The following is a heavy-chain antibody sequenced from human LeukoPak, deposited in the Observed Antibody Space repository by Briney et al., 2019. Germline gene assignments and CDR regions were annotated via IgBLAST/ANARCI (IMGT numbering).Heavy chain of an antibody. J-gene: IGHJ4*02. V-gene: IGHV1-2*06. CDR2: INPNTGGT. CDR3: ASQPINGSDY. D-gene: IGHD2-8*01. Sequence: ASVKVSCKASGGTFSSYAISWVRQAPGQGLEWMGRINPNTGGTNYAQKFQGRVTVTRDTSISTAYMELSSLISDDTAMYYCASQPINGSDYWGQGTLVTVSS. CDR1: GGTFSSYA.